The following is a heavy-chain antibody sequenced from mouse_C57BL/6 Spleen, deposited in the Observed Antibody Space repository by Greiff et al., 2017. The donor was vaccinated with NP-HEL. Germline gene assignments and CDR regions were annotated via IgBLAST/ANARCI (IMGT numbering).Heavy chain of an antibody. CDR1: GYTFTSYG. Sequence: QVQLKESGAELARPGASVKLSCKASGYTFTSYGISWVKQRTGQGLEWIGEIYPRSGNTYYNEKFKGKATLTADKSSSTAYMELRSLTSDDSAVYFCARRDYGSRYWYFDVWGTGTTVTVSS. CDR3: ARRDYGSRYWYFDV. D-gene: IGHD1-1*01. V-gene: IGHV1-81*01. J-gene: IGHJ1*03. CDR2: IYPRSGNT.